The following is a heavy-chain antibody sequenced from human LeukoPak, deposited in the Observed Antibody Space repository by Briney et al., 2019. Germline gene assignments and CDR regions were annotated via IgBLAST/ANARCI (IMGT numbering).Heavy chain of an antibody. D-gene: IGHD5-18*01. Sequence: SETLSLTCTVSGGSISSYYWSWIRQPPGKGLEWIGYIYYSGSTNYNPSLKSRVTISVDTSKNQFSLKLSSVTAADTAVYYRARVRDGYQDYWGQGTLVTVSS. J-gene: IGHJ4*02. V-gene: IGHV4-59*01. CDR3: ARVRDGYQDY. CDR1: GGSISSYY. CDR2: IYYSGST.